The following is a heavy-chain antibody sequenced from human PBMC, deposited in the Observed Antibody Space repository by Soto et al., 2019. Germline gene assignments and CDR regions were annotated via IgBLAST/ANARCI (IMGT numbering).Heavy chain of an antibody. CDR1: GYTFSSYA. D-gene: IGHD6-13*01. CDR2: ISGYNGNT. CDR3: ARGSDYSSWSSAEDFQH. Sequence: ASVKVSCKASGYTFSSYAINWVRQAPGQGLEWMGWISGYNGNTNYAQNFQGRVAMTTDTSTSTAYMELRRLRSDDTAVYFCARGSDYSSWSSAEDFQHWGQGTLVTVSS. V-gene: IGHV1-18*01. J-gene: IGHJ1*01.